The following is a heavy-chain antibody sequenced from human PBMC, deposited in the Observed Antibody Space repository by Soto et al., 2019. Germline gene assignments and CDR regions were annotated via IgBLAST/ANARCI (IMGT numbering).Heavy chain of an antibody. J-gene: IGHJ4*02. Sequence: PSEPLSLTCGVSGDYINSSHWWHWVRQPPEKGLEWIGQISHSGSTNYNPSLTSRVTISVDKSKNHFSLKLTSVTAADTAVYYCAARHFWSRPWTDGRLDYWGQGTLVTV. D-gene: IGHD3-3*02. CDR3: AARHFWSRPWTDGRLDY. CDR1: GDYINSSHW. V-gene: IGHV4-4*02. CDR2: ISHSGST.